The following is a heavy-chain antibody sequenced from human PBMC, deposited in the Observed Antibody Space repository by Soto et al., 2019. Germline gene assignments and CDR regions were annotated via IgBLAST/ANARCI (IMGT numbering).Heavy chain of an antibody. CDR1: GYSFTSYW. Sequence: PGESLKISCKGSGYSFTSYWISWVRQMPGKGLEWMGRIDPSDSYTNYSPSFQGHVTISADKSISTAYLQWSSLKASDTAMYYCARRGGEATVVQTITYYYYGMDVWGQGTTVTVSS. CDR3: ARRGGEATVVQTITYYYYGMDV. CDR2: IDPSDSYT. D-gene: IGHD4-17*01. V-gene: IGHV5-10-1*01. J-gene: IGHJ6*02.